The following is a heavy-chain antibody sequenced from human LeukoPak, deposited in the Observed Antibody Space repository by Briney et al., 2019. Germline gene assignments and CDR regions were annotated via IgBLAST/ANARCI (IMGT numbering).Heavy chain of an antibody. D-gene: IGHD3-10*01. CDR2: IHYSGST. V-gene: IGHV4-59*08. CDR1: GGSISIYY. Sequence: PSETLSLTCTVSGGSISIYYWIWIRQPPGKGLEGIVYIHYSGSTNYNPSLKSRVTISVDTSKNQFYMKLSSVPDADMAVYYCARMNYYGSGGFGVDYWGQGNLVTVSS. J-gene: IGHJ4*02. CDR3: ARMNYYGSGGFGVDY.